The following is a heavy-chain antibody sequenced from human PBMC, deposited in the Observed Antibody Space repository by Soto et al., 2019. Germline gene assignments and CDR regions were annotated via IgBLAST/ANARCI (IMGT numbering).Heavy chain of an antibody. Sequence: EVQLVESGGGLVKPGGSLRLSCAASGFTFSSYSMNWVRQAPGKGLEWVSSISSSSSYIYYADSVKGRFTISRDNAKNSLYLQMNSLRAEDTAVYYCARDGMYSSSWYGGGAFDIWGQGTMVTVSS. D-gene: IGHD6-13*01. CDR2: ISSSSSYI. V-gene: IGHV3-21*01. CDR1: GFTFSSYS. CDR3: ARDGMYSSSWYGGGAFDI. J-gene: IGHJ3*02.